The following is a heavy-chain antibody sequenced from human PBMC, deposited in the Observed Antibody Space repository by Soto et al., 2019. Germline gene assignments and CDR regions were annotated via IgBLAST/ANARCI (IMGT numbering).Heavy chain of an antibody. CDR2: ISYDGMNK. CDR3: ARDTFGSGGGYIDY. D-gene: IGHD3-10*01. V-gene: IGHV3-30*04. Sequence: QVQLVESGGGVVQPGRSLRLSCAASGFSFSDHALHWVRQAPGKGLEWVAVISYDGMNKRYADSVKGRFTISRDNSKNMLNLQVNSLRVEDTAVFYCARDTFGSGGGYIDYWGQGTLVTVSS. J-gene: IGHJ4*02. CDR1: GFSFSDHA.